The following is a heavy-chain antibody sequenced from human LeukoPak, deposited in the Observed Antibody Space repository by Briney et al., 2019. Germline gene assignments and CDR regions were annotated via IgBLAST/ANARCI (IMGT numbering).Heavy chain of an antibody. D-gene: IGHD6-19*01. J-gene: IGHJ4*02. Sequence: ASVKVSCKASGYTFTSYYMHWVRQAPGQGLEWMGIIDPSGGSTSYAQKFQGRVTMTEDTSTDTAYMELSSLRSEDTAVYYCATLAVAGTTQDWGQGTLVTVSS. CDR1: GYTFTSYY. V-gene: IGHV1-46*01. CDR3: ATLAVAGTTQD. CDR2: IDPSGGST.